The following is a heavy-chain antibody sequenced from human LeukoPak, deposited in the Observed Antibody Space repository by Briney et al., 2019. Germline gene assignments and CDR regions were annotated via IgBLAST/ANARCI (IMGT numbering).Heavy chain of an antibody. Sequence: PGGSLRLSCAASGFTVSSNYMSWVRQAPGKGLEWVSVIYSGGSTYYADSVKGRFTISRDNAKNTLYLQMNSLRAEDTAVYYCARDPLTVPAGMDVWGKGTTVTVSS. D-gene: IGHD4-17*01. CDR2: IYSGGST. V-gene: IGHV3-53*01. CDR1: GFTVSSNY. J-gene: IGHJ6*03. CDR3: ARDPLTVPAGMDV.